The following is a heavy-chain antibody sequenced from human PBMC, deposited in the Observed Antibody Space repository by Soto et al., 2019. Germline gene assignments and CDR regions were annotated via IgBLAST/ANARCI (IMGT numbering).Heavy chain of an antibody. D-gene: IGHD5-18*01. CDR3: ARVEVWIQLWLPGMDV. V-gene: IGHV1-18*04. CDR2: ISAYNGNT. Sequence: GASVKVSCKASGYTFTSYGISWVRQAPGQGLEWMGWISAYNGNTNYAQKLQGRVTMTTDTSTSTAYMELRSLRSDDTAVYHCARVEVWIQLWLPGMDVWGQGTTVTVSS. J-gene: IGHJ6*02. CDR1: GYTFTSYG.